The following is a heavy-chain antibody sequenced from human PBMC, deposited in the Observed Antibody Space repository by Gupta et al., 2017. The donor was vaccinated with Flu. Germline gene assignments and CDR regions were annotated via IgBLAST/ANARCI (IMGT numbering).Heavy chain of an antibody. D-gene: IGHD2-15*01. J-gene: IGHJ5*02. CDR2: INGDCSST. V-gene: IGHV3-74*03. CDR1: GFTFSNYW. CDR3: ARDFLSGGWPSVDA. Sequence: DVQLVESGGGLVHPGGSLRLSCAASGFTFSNYWMHWVRQAPGKGLVWVSRINGDCSSTEYADSVKGRFTISRDNAKNTLVLPMNSLSAEDTGVFYCARDFLSGGWPSVDAGGPGTLVTVSS.